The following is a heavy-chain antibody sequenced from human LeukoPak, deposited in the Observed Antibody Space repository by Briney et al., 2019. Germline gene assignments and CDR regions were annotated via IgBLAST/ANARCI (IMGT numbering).Heavy chain of an antibody. J-gene: IGHJ6*03. CDR3: ARGPDCSGGSCYGYYYYMAV. D-gene: IGHD2-15*01. CDR1: GGSFSGYY. CDR2: INHSGST. V-gene: IGHV4-34*01. Sequence: PSETLSLTCAVYGGSFSGYYWSWIRQPPGKGLEWIGEINHSGSTNYNPSLKSRVTISVDTSKNQFSLKVTSVTAADAAVYYCARGPDCSGGSCYGYYYYMAVWGKGTTVTVSS.